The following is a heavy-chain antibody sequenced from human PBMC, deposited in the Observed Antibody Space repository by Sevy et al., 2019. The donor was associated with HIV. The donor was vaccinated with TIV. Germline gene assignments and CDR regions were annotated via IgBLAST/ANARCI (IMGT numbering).Heavy chain of an antibody. D-gene: IGHD3-10*01. CDR3: AKESLSSITMIRGVPKYNWFDP. CDR1: GFTFSSYG. J-gene: IGHJ5*02. Sequence: GGSLRLSCTASGFTFSSYGMHWVRRAPGKGLEWVAVLSYDGGNEHYADSVKGRFTISRDNSKNTLFLQMNSLSAEATAVYYCAKESLSSITMIRGVPKYNWFDPWGQGTLVTVSS. CDR2: LSYDGGNE. V-gene: IGHV3-30*18.